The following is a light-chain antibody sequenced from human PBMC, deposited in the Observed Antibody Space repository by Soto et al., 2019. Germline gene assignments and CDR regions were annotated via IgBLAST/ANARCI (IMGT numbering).Light chain of an antibody. Sequence: ETVLTQSPGTLAFSPGERATLSCRASQSVTGTYLAWYQQKPCQTPRLLIYGASNRATGIPDRFSGSGSGTDFSLTISRLEPEDLAVHYCQHYGSSPAYTFGHGTKLEIK. CDR2: GAS. CDR3: QHYGSSPAYT. J-gene: IGKJ2*01. CDR1: QSVTGTY. V-gene: IGKV3-20*01.